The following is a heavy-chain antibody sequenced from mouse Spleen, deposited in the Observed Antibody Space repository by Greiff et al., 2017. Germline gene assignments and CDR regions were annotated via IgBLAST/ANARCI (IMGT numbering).Heavy chain of an antibody. V-gene: IGHV14-2*01. J-gene: IGHJ3*01. CDR3: VTITTVVATPFAY. D-gene: IGHD1-1*01. CDR2: IDPEDGET. CDR1: GFNIKDYY. Sequence: VQLQQSGAELVKPGASVKLSCTASGFNIKDYYMHWVKQRTEQGLEWIGRIDPEDGETKYAPKFQGKATITADTSSNTAYLQLSSLTSEDTAVYYCVTITTVVATPFAYWGQGTLVTVSA.